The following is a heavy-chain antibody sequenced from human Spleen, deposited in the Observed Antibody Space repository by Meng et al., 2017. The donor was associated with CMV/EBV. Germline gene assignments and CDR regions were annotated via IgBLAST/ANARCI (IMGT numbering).Heavy chain of an antibody. CDR3: ITDIPFDY. CDR1: GFTFTNAW. J-gene: IGHJ4*02. V-gene: IGHV3-15*01. Sequence: LSCSASGFTFTNAWMSWVRQAPGKGLEWVGRIKTKTDGGTTDYTAPVKGRFTISRDDSKNTLYLQMNSLKTEDTAVYYCITDIPFDYWGQGTLVTVSS. CDR2: IKTKTDGGTT.